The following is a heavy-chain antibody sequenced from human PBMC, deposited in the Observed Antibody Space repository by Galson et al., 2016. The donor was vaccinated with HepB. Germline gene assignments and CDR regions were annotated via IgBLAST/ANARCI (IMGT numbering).Heavy chain of an antibody. CDR2: YVPEHGET. D-gene: IGHD5-12*01. Sequence: SVKVSCKVSGYTLTESSMHWVRQAAGKGLEWLGGYVPEHGETIYAQKLPGTVTITEDTSTDTAYMELSSLTSEDTAVYYCSTDGYHDRSLDCWGQGTPVTVSS. CDR3: STDGYHDRSLDC. J-gene: IGHJ4*02. CDR1: GYTLTESS. V-gene: IGHV1-24*01.